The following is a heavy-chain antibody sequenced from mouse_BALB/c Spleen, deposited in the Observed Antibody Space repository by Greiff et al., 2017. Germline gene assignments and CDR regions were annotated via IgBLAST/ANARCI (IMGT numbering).Heavy chain of an antibody. V-gene: IGHV5-4*02. CDR3: ARDRDGYYEGFAY. CDR2: ISDGGSYT. CDR1: GFTFSDYY. Sequence: EVNVVESGGGLVKPGGSLKLSCAASGFTFSDYYMYWVRQTPEKRLEWVATISDGGSYTYYPDSVKGRFTISRDNAKNNLYLQMSSLKSEDTAMYYCARDRDGYYEGFAYWGQGTLVTVSA. D-gene: IGHD2-3*01. J-gene: IGHJ3*01.